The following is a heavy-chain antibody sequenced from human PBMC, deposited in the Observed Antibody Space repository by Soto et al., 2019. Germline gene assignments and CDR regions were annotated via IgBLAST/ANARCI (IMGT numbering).Heavy chain of an antibody. V-gene: IGHV4-31*03. CDR1: GGSISSGGYY. J-gene: IGHJ1*01. CDR2: IYYSGST. D-gene: IGHD6-6*01. CDR3: AREGLLGSSSD. Sequence: SETLSLTCTVSGGSISSGGYYWSWIRQHPGKGLEWIGYIYYSGSTYYNPSLKSRVTISVDTSKNQFSLKLSSVTAADTAVYYCAREGLLGSSSDWGQGTLVTVSS.